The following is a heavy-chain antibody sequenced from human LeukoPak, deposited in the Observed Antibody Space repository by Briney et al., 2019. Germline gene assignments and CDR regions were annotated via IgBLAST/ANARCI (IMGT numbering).Heavy chain of an antibody. J-gene: IGHJ2*01. CDR2: IYSGGST. CDR3: ARVMYYYDSSGNHAPLDL. V-gene: IGHV3-53*01. Sequence: PGGSLRLSCAASGFTVSSNYMSWVRQAPGKGLEWVSVIYSGGSTYYADSVKGRFTISRDNSKNTLYLQMNSLRAEDTAVYYCARVMYYYDSSGNHAPLDLWGRGTLVTVSS. CDR1: GFTVSSNY. D-gene: IGHD3-22*01.